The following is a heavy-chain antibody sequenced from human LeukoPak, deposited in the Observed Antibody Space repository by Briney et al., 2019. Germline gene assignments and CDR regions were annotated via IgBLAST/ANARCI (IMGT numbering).Heavy chain of an antibody. J-gene: IGHJ4*02. CDR3: AIVVVPAAMFFDY. V-gene: IGHV1-69*05. Sequence: AASVKVSCKASGGTFSSCAISWVRQAPGQGLEWMGGIIPIFGTANYAQKFQGRVTITTDESTSTTYMELSSLRSEDTAVYYCAIVVVPAAMFFDYWGQGTLVTVSS. D-gene: IGHD2-2*01. CDR2: IIPIFGTA. CDR1: GGTFSSCA.